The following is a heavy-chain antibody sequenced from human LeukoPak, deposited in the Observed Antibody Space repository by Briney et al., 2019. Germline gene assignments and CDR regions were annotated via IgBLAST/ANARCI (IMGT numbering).Heavy chain of an antibody. CDR3: ARAVANWVYYFDY. J-gene: IGHJ4*02. D-gene: IGHD7-27*01. CDR2: IYYSGST. V-gene: IGHV4-59*01. Sequence: SETLSLTCTVSGGSISSYYWSWVGQPPGKGREGMGYIYYSGSTNYNDSLTSRGTISVDTTKNQFSLKLSSVTAADTAVYYCARAVANWVYYFDYWGQGTLVTVSS. CDR1: GGSISSYY.